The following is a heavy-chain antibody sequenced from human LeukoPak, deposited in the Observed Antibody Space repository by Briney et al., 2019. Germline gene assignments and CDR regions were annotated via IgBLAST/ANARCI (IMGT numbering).Heavy chain of an antibody. CDR1: GFTFSSYE. CDR3: ARDRTVGATPIFDY. Sequence: GGSLRLSCAASGFTFSSYEMNWVRQAPGKGLEWVSYISSSGSTIYYADSVKGRFTISRDNAKNSLYLQMNTLRAEDTAVYYCARDRTVGATPIFDYWGQGTLVTVSS. V-gene: IGHV3-48*03. D-gene: IGHD1-26*01. CDR2: ISSSGSTI. J-gene: IGHJ4*02.